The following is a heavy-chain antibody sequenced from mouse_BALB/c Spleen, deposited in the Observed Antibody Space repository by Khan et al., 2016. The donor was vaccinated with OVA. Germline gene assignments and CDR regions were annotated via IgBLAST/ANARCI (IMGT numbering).Heavy chain of an antibody. J-gene: IGHJ3*01. Sequence: VKLQESGAELAKPGASVKMSCKASGYTFTSYWMHWIKQRPGQGLEWIGYINPSTGYTEYHQKFKDKATLTTDTSSSTAYMQLSSLTSEDSAVYYCARRGVYGIIPYWGQGTLVTVSA. V-gene: IGHV1-7*01. D-gene: IGHD2-1*01. CDR3: ARRGVYGIIPY. CDR1: GYTFTSYW. CDR2: INPSTGYT.